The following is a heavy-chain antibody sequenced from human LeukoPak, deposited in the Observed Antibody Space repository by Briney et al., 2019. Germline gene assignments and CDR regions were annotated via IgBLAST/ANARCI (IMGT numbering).Heavy chain of an antibody. Sequence: SETLSLTCTVSGGSISGHHWSWIRQPPGKGLEWIGYIYANNGGTDYNPSLTSRATISVDTSKNQFSLKLSSVTAADTAVYYCARHGRSIAAAGTRWFDPWGQGTLVTVSS. V-gene: IGHV4-59*08. J-gene: IGHJ5*02. CDR2: IYANNGGT. CDR3: ARHGRSIAAAGTRWFDP. CDR1: GGSISGHH. D-gene: IGHD6-13*01.